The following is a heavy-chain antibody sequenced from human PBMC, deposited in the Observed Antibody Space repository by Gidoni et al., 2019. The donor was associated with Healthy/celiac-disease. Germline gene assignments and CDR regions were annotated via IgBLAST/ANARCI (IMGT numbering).Heavy chain of an antibody. D-gene: IGHD6-13*01. CDR3: AETSSSWYVWFDP. J-gene: IGHJ5*02. V-gene: IGHV3-23*01. CDR2: ISGSGGST. Sequence: EVQLLESGGGLVQPGGFLRLSCAASGFTFSSYAMSWVRQAPGKGLEWVSAISGSGGSTYYADSVKGRFTISRDNSKNTLYLQMNSLRAEDTAVYYCAETSSSWYVWFDPWGQGTLVTVSS. CDR1: GFTFSSYA.